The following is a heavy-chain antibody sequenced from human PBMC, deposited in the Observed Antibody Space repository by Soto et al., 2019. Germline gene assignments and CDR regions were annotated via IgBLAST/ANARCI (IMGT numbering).Heavy chain of an antibody. CDR2: IYYSGST. D-gene: IGHD1-1*01. CDR3: TRIKRERRPSNYYFHMDV. V-gene: IGHV4-31*03. J-gene: IGHJ6*03. CDR1: GGSISSGGYY. Sequence: SETLSLTCTVSGGSISSGGYYWSWIRQHPGKGLEWIGYIYYSGSTYYNPSLKSRVTISVDTSKNQFSLKLSSVTAADTAVYYCTRIKRERRPSNYYFHMDVGGKGTPV.